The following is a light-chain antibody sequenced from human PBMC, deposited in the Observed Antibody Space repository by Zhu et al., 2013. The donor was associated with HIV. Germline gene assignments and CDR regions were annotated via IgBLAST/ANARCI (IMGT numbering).Light chain of an antibody. CDR3: AAWDDSLSAHVV. J-gene: IGLJ2*01. Sequence: QSVLTQPPSASGTPGQRVTISCSGSSSNIGSNTVNWYQQLPGTAPKLLIYSNDQRPSRVPDRFSGSKSGTSASLAISGLQSEDEADYYCAAWDDSLSAHVVFGGGTKLTVL. CDR2: SND. CDR1: SSNIGSNT. V-gene: IGLV1-44*01.